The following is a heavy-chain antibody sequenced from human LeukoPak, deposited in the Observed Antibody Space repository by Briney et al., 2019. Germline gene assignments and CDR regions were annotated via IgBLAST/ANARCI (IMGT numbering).Heavy chain of an antibody. CDR3: AKTTGGNAYDYIDY. V-gene: IGHV3-11*03. J-gene: IGHJ4*02. Sequence: PGGSLRLSCAASGFTYSDYYMSWIRQAPGKGLEWVSYISSSSSYTNYADSVKGRFTISRDNAKNSLYLQMNSLRAEDTAVYYCAKTTGGNAYDYIDYWGQGTLVTVSS. D-gene: IGHD5-12*01. CDR1: GFTYSDYY. CDR2: ISSSSSYT.